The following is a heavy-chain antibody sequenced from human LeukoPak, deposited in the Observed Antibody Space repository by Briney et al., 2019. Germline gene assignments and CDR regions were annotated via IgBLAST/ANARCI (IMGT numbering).Heavy chain of an antibody. V-gene: IGHV5-51*01. J-gene: IGHJ3*02. D-gene: IGHD5-18*01. Sequence: RGESLKISCKGSGYSFTSYWIGWVRQMPGKGLEWMGIIYPGDSDTRYSPSFQGQVTIPADKTISTAYLQWSSLKASDTAIYYCARHLDTALTSDGFDIWGQGTMVTVSS. CDR2: IYPGDSDT. CDR1: GYSFTSYW. CDR3: ARHLDTALTSDGFDI.